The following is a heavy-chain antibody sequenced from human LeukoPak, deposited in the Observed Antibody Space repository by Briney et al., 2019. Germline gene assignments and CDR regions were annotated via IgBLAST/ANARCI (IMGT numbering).Heavy chain of an antibody. CDR2: IYYSGST. D-gene: IGHD3-10*01. CDR1: GGSISSIIYY. CDR3: TKSDGYGLTRI. Sequence: SETLSLTCTVSGGSISSIIYYWGWIRQPPGKGLEWIGSIYYSGSTYYNPSLKSRVTISLDTSKNQFSLKVISMTAADTAAYYCTKSDGYGLTRICGRGTMVTVSS. V-gene: IGHV4-39*07. J-gene: IGHJ3*02.